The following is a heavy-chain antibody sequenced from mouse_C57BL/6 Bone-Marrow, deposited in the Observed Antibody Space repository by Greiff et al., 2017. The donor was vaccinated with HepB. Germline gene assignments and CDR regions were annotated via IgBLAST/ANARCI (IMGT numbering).Heavy chain of an antibody. J-gene: IGHJ4*01. V-gene: IGHV1-15*01. CDR3: TRSDYYGSRFYAMDY. D-gene: IGHD1-1*01. CDR2: IDPETGGT. CDR1: GYTFTDYE. Sequence: QVQLQQSGAELVRPGASVTLSCKASGYTFTDYEMHWVKQTPVHGLEWIGAIDPETGGTAYNQKFKGKAILTADKSSSTAYMELRSLTSEDSAVYYCTRSDYYGSRFYAMDYWGQGTSVTVSS.